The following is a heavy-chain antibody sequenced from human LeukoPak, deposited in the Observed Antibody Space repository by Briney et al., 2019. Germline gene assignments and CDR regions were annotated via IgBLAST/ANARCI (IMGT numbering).Heavy chain of an antibody. J-gene: IGHJ5*02. Sequence: SGTLSLTCGVSGGSISSSNWWSWVRQPPGKGLEWIGEIYHSGSANYNPSLKSRVTISVDKSKNQFSLKLSSVTAADTAVYYCARGGTYWYNWNDGGWFDPWGQGTLVTVSS. CDR2: IYHSGSA. V-gene: IGHV4-4*02. CDR1: GGSISSSNW. D-gene: IGHD1-1*01. CDR3: ARGGTYWYNWNDGGWFDP.